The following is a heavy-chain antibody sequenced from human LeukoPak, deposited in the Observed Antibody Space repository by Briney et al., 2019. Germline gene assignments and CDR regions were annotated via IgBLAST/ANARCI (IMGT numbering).Heavy chain of an antibody. Sequence: PGRSLRLSCAASGFSFDDYAMHWVRQVPGKGLEWVSGISWNSDSMRYADSVKGRFTISRDNAKNSLYLQMNSLRVEDTAVYYCAELGITMIGGVWGKGTTVTISS. V-gene: IGHV3-9*01. D-gene: IGHD3-10*02. CDR3: AELGITMIGGV. CDR2: ISWNSDSM. CDR1: GFSFDDYA. J-gene: IGHJ6*04.